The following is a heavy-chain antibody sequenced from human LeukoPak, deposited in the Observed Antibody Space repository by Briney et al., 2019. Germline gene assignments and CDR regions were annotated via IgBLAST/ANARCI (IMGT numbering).Heavy chain of an antibody. CDR1: GFTVSSNY. J-gene: IGHJ5*02. CDR3: ARGVYNWGPFFWFDP. CDR2: IYSGGST. V-gene: IGHV3-66*01. Sequence: PGGSLRLSCAASGFTVSSNYMSWVRQAPGKGLEWVSVIYSGGSTYYADSVKGRLTISRDNSKNTLYLQMNSLRAEDTAVYYCARGVYNWGPFFWFDPWGQGTLVTVSS. D-gene: IGHD7-27*01.